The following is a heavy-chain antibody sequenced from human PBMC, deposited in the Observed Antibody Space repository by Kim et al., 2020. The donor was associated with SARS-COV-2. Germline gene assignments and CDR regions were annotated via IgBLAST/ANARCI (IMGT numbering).Heavy chain of an antibody. J-gene: IGHJ4*02. CDR3: ARAPSHTVTPGY. Sequence: GGSLRLSCAASGFTFSSYTMNWVRQAPGKGLEWVSSISSSSSYIYYADSVKGRFTISRDNAKNSLYLQMNSLRAEDTAVYYCARAPSHTVTPGYWGQGTLVTVSS. D-gene: IGHD4-17*01. CDR2: ISSSSSYI. V-gene: IGHV3-21*01. CDR1: GFTFSSYT.